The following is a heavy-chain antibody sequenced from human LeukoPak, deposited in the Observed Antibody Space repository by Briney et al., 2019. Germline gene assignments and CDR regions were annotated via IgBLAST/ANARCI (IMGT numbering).Heavy chain of an antibody. Sequence: SETLSLTCTVSGGSISSYYWSWIRQPPGKGLEWIGYIYYSGSTNYNPSLKSRVTISVDTSKNQFSLKLSSVTAADTAVYYCARGIGWFGELLFDYWGQGTLVTVSS. CDR2: IYYSGST. CDR1: GGSISSYY. J-gene: IGHJ4*02. CDR3: ARGIGWFGELLFDY. D-gene: IGHD3-10*01. V-gene: IGHV4-59*12.